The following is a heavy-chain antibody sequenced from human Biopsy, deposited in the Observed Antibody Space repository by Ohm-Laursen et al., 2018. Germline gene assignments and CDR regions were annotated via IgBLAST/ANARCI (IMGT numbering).Heavy chain of an antibody. J-gene: IGHJ4*02. D-gene: IGHD3-10*01. V-gene: IGHV4-39*01. CDR3: ARIYFYGLGSSDYFFDS. Sequence: SQTLSLTCSVSGDSIATFNYYWGWVRQPPGKGLEWLATIFYSGIPYFSRTLESRLTISQDTSSNQFSLRLKYATAADTGVYYCARIYFYGLGSSDYFFDSWGQGTLVTVSS. CDR2: IFYSGIP. CDR1: GDSIATFNYY.